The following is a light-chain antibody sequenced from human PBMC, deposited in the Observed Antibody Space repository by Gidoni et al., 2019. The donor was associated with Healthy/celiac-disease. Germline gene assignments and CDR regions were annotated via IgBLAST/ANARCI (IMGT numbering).Light chain of an antibody. Sequence: DIVMTQSPLSLPVTPGEPASISCRSSQSLLHSNGYNYLDWYLQKPGQSPQLLIYLGSNRASGVPDRFSGSGSGTDFTRKISRVEAEDVGVYYCMQALQTPITFXQXTRLXIE. J-gene: IGKJ5*01. CDR3: MQALQTPIT. V-gene: IGKV2-28*01. CDR1: QSLLHSNGYNY. CDR2: LGS.